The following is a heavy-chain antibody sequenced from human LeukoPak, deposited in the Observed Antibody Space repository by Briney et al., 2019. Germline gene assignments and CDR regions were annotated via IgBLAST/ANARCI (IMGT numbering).Heavy chain of an antibody. D-gene: IGHD1-26*01. CDR1: GFTFSDYG. CDR3: AKTNRGGVGASRYAFDI. J-gene: IGHJ3*02. Sequence: GGSLRLSCAASGFTFSDYGIPWVRQAPGKGLEWVAFIRYDGSKKYYADSVKGRFTISRDNSKNTLYLQMNSLGAEDTAVYYCAKTNRGGVGASRYAFDIWGQGTMVTVSS. V-gene: IGHV3-30*02. CDR2: IRYDGSKK.